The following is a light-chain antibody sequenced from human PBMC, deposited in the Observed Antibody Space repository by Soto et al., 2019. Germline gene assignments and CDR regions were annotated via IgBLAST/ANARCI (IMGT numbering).Light chain of an antibody. CDR3: QQYNDWPRT. CDR1: QTFRSN. V-gene: IGKV3-15*01. CDR2: GAS. J-gene: IGKJ5*01. Sequence: EIVMTQSPATLSVSPGERVTLSCRASQTFRSNLAWYQQRPGQAPRLFIYGASTRDTGIPDRFSGSESGTEFTLTISNLQSEDSAVYYCQQYNDWPRTFGQGTRLEIK.